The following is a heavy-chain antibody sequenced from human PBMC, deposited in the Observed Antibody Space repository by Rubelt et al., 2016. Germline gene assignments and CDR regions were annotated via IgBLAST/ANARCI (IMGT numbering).Heavy chain of an antibody. CDR2: IYYSGRT. V-gene: IGHV4-59*08. D-gene: IGHD6-13*01. Sequence: RQPPGKGLEWIGYIYYSGRTDYNPSLKSRVTISIDTSKNQFSLKLSSVTAADTAVYYCASIIAAAGSLSADYWGQGTLVTVSS. J-gene: IGHJ4*02. CDR3: ASIIAAAGSLSADY.